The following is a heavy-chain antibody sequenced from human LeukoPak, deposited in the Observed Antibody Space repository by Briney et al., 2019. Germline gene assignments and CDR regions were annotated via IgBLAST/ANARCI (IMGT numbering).Heavy chain of an antibody. D-gene: IGHD1-26*01. CDR1: GFTFSSYA. J-gene: IGHJ4*02. CDR3: TPGGAVYQFDH. V-gene: IGHV3-23*01. CDR2: ISGSGGST. Sequence: GGSLRLSCAASGFTFSSYAMSGVRQAPGKGLEWVSAISGSGGSTYYADSVKGRFTISRDNSKNTLYLQMNSLKTEDTAVYYCTPGGAVYQFDHWGQGTLVTVSS.